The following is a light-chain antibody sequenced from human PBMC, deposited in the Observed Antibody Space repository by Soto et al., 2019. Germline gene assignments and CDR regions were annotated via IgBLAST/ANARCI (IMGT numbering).Light chain of an antibody. CDR1: QSISTH. V-gene: IGKV1-5*01. Sequence: EIQMTQSPSTLSASVGDRVTITCRASQSISTHLAWYQQKPGKAPEVLIYDASTLESGVPSRFSGSGSGTKFTLTISSLQPDDFATYSCQHSSSNLYTFRQGTKLEIK. CDR2: DAS. CDR3: QHSSSNLYT. J-gene: IGKJ2*01.